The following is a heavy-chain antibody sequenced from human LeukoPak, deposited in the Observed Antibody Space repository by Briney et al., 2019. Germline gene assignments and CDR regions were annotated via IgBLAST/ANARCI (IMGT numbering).Heavy chain of an antibody. CDR3: ARVGYYYDTGFDP. V-gene: IGHV4-39*07. CDR1: GGSISSSSYY. D-gene: IGHD3-22*01. CDR2: IYYSGST. J-gene: IGHJ5*02. Sequence: SETLSLTCTVSGGSISSSSYYWGWIRQPPGKGLEWIGSIYYSGSTYYNPSLKSRVTISVDTSKNQFSLKLSSVTAADTAVYYCARVGYYYDTGFDPWGQGTLVTVSS.